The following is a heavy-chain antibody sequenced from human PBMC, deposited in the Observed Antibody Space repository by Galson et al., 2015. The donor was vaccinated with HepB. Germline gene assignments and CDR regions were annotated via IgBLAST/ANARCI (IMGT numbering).Heavy chain of an antibody. D-gene: IGHD6-13*01. Sequence: SLRLSCAASGFTVSNNYMSWVRQAPGKGLEWVSVIYSGGSTYYADPVKGRFTISRHNSKNTLYLQMNSLRAEDTAVYYCARAPGDSSSWLDYWGQGTLVTVSS. CDR3: ARAPGDSSSWLDY. V-gene: IGHV3-53*04. J-gene: IGHJ4*02. CDR1: GFTVSNNY. CDR2: IYSGGST.